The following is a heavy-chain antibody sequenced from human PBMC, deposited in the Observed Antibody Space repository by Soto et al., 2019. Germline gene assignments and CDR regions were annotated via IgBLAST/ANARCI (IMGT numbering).Heavy chain of an antibody. Sequence: EVQLVESGGGLVQPGGSLRLSCAASGFTFSSYSMNWVRQAPGKGLEWVSAISGSGGSTYYADSVKGRFTISRDNSKNTLYLQMNSLRAEDTAVYYCAKRLVYSSGWYYFDYWGQGTLVTVSS. CDR1: GFTFSSYS. CDR3: AKRLVYSSGWYYFDY. D-gene: IGHD6-19*01. CDR2: ISGSGGST. J-gene: IGHJ4*02. V-gene: IGHV3-23*04.